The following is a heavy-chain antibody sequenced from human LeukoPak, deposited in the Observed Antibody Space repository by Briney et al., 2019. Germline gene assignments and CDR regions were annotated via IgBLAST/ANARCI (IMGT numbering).Heavy chain of an antibody. CDR2: IRYDGSNK. Sequence: GGSLRLSCAASGFTFSSYGMHWVRQAPGKGLEWVAFIRYDGSNKYYADSVKGRFTISRDNSKNTLYLQMNSLRAEDTAVYYCARGAAALYDAFDIWGQGTMVTVSS. CDR3: ARGAAALYDAFDI. CDR1: GFTFSSYG. D-gene: IGHD6-13*01. V-gene: IGHV3-30*02. J-gene: IGHJ3*02.